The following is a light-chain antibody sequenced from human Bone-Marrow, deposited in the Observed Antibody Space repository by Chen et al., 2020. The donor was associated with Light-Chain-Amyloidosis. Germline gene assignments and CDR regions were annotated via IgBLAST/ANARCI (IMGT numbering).Light chain of an antibody. CDR1: DLPTKY. V-gene: IGLV3-25*03. J-gene: IGLJ2*01. CDR2: RDT. CDR3: QSADSSGTYEVI. Sequence: SYELAQPPSGPVFPGQTARIPRPGDDLPTKYAYWYQQKPGQAPVLVIHRDTERPSGISERFSGSSSGTTAMLTISGVQAEDEADYHCQSADSSGTYEVIFGGGTKLTVL.